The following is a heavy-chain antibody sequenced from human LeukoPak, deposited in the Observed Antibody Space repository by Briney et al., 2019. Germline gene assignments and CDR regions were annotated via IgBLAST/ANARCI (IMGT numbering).Heavy chain of an antibody. CDR3: ARDRLGSPDDY. V-gene: IGHV3-21*01. Sequence: KSGGSLRLSCAASGFTFSSYSMNWVRQAPGKGLAWVSSISSSSSYIYYADSVKGRFTISRDNAKNSLYLQTNSLRAEDTAVYYCARDRLGSPDDYWGQGTLVTVSS. D-gene: IGHD4-11*01. CDR2: ISSSSSYI. J-gene: IGHJ4*02. CDR1: GFTFSSYS.